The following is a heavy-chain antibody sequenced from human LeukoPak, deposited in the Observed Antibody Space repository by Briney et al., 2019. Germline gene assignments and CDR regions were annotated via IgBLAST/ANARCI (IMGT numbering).Heavy chain of an antibody. CDR3: ARRRIVGATFDALDI. Sequence: TSETLSLTCTVCIGSITSYHWTWIRQSPGKGLDWIGYIHYGGSTTYNPSLKSRVTISIDTWKKQFSLKVTSVTAADTGVYYCARRRIVGATFDALDIWGQGAAVIVS. V-gene: IGHV4-59*08. CDR1: IGSITSYH. CDR2: IHYGGST. J-gene: IGHJ3*02. D-gene: IGHD1-26*01.